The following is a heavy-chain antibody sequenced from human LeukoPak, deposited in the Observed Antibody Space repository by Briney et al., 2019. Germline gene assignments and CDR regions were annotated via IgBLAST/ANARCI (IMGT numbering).Heavy chain of an antibody. D-gene: IGHD3-22*01. J-gene: IGHJ4*02. CDR1: GFTFSSYA. V-gene: IGHV3-64*01. CDR3: ARDKYYDSSGYYFYFDY. CDR2: ISSNGGST. Sequence: PGGSLRLSCAASGFTFSSYAMHWVRQAPGKGLEYVSAISSNGGSTYYANSVKGRFTISRDNSKNTLYLQMGSLRAEDMAVYYCARDKYYDSSGYYFYFDYWGQGTLVTVSP.